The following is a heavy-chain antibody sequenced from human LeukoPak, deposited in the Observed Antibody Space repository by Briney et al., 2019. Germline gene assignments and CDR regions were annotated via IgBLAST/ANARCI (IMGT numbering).Heavy chain of an antibody. Sequence: KSSETLSLTCTVSGGSISGSSYYWGWIRQPPGKGLEWIGSIYYSGSTYYNPSLKSRVTISVDTSKNQFSLKLSSVTAADTAVYYCARQVVRFLEWLGPEPNDYWGQGTLVTVSS. D-gene: IGHD3-3*01. CDR2: IYYSGST. CDR1: GGSISGSSYY. V-gene: IGHV4-39*01. J-gene: IGHJ4*02. CDR3: ARQVVRFLEWLGPEPNDY.